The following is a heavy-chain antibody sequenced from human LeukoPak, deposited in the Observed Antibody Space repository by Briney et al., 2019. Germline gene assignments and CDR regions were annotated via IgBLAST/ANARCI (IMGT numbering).Heavy chain of an antibody. V-gene: IGHV4-30-2*01. CDR1: GGSISSGGYY. J-gene: IGHJ3*02. CDR2: IYHSGST. CDR3: ARPRIAAAFHAFDI. Sequence: SETLSLTCTVSGGSISSGGYYWSWIRQPPGKGLEWIGYIYHSGSTYYNPSLKSRVTISVDRSKNQFSLKLSSVTAADTAVYYCARPRIAAAFHAFDIWGQGTMVTVSS. D-gene: IGHD6-13*01.